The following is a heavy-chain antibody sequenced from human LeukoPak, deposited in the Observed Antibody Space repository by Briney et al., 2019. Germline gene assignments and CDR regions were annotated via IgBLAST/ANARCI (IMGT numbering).Heavy chain of an antibody. CDR3: ARAKFRDGYNLRGGELDY. CDR2: ISSSSSYI. D-gene: IGHD5-24*01. Sequence: PGGSLRLSCAASGFTFSSYSMNWVRQAPGKGLEWVSSISSSSSYIYYADSVKGRFTISRDNAKNSLHLQMNSLRAEDTAVYYCARAKFRDGYNLRGGELDYWGQGALVTVSS. V-gene: IGHV3-21*01. CDR1: GFTFSSYS. J-gene: IGHJ4*02.